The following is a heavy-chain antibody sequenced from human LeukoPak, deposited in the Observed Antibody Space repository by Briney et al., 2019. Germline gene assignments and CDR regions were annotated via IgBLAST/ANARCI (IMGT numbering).Heavy chain of an antibody. Sequence: PGGSLRLSCAASGFTFSSYAMTWVRQAPGKGLEWVSSISSSSSYIYYADSVKGRFTISRDNAKNSLYLQMNSLRAEDTAVYYCASARSALYGYYYYGMDVWGQGTTVTVSS. CDR2: ISSSSSYI. CDR3: ASARSALYGYYYYGMDV. CDR1: GFTFSSYA. V-gene: IGHV3-21*01. D-gene: IGHD3-16*01. J-gene: IGHJ6*02.